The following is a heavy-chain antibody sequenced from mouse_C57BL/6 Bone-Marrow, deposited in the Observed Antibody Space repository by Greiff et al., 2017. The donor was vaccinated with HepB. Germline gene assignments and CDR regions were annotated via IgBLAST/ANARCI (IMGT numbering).Heavy chain of an antibody. D-gene: IGHD1-1*01. CDR1: GYTFTTYP. CDR3: AIIYYYGSSYAGNYAMDY. Sequence: VKLVESGAELVKPGASVKMSCKASGYTFTTYPIEWMKQNHGKSLEWIGNFHPYNDDTKYNEKFKGKATLTVEKSSSTVYLELSRLTSDDSAVYYCAIIYYYGSSYAGNYAMDYWGQGTSVTVSS. J-gene: IGHJ4*01. V-gene: IGHV1-47*01. CDR2: FHPYNDDT.